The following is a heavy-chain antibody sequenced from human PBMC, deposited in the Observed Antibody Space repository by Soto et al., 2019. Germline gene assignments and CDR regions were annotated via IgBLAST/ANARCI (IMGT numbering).Heavy chain of an antibody. CDR1: GFTFSSYA. CDR3: AKIGSRGYSYGLLDY. CDR2: ISGSGGST. J-gene: IGHJ4*02. V-gene: IGHV3-23*01. Sequence: GGSLRLSCAASGFTFSSYAMSWVRQAPGKGLEWVSAISGSGGSTYYADSVKGRFTISRDNSKNTLYLQMNSLRAEDTAVYYCAKIGSRGYSYGLLDYWGQGTLVTVSS. D-gene: IGHD5-18*01.